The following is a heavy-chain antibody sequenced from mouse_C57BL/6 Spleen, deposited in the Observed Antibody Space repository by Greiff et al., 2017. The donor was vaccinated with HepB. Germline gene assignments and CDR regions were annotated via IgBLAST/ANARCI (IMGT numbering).Heavy chain of an antibody. CDR2: INPYNGDT. Sequence: VQLQQSGPELVKPGDSVKISCKASGYSFTGYFMNWVMQSHGKSLEWIGRINPYNGDTFYNQKFKGKATLTVDKSSSTAHMELRSLTSEDSAVYYCARSYDYPYYAMDYWGQGTSVTVSS. V-gene: IGHV1-20*01. CDR1: GYSFTGYF. J-gene: IGHJ4*01. CDR3: ARSYDYPYYAMDY. D-gene: IGHD2-4*01.